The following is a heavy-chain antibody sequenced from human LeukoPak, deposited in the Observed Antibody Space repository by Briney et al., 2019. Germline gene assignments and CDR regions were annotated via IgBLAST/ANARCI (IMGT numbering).Heavy chain of an antibody. V-gene: IGHV1-46*01. J-gene: IGHJ4*02. CDR1: GYTFTSYY. D-gene: IGHD6-19*01. CDR3: AREGVAGPFDY. CDR2: INPSGGST. Sequence: GASVKVSCRASGYTFTSYYMHWVRQAPGQGLEWMGIINPSGGSTSYAQKFQGRVTMTRDTSTSTVYMELSSLRSEDTAVYYCAREGVAGPFDYWGQGTLVTVSS.